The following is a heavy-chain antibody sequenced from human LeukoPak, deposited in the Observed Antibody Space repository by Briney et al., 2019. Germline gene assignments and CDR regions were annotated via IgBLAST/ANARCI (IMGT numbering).Heavy chain of an antibody. CDR1: GGSISSTTYY. Sequence: PSETLSLTCSVSGGSISSTTYYWGWIRQPPGKGLEWLGSVDYSGSTTYNPSLKSRVTISVDTSKNQFSLRLSSVTAADTAVYYCASVRRGFGESSKYYAYYYMGVWGKGTTVTISS. CDR3: ASVRRGFGESSKYYAYYYMGV. V-gene: IGHV4-39*01. D-gene: IGHD3-10*01. CDR2: VDYSGST. J-gene: IGHJ6*03.